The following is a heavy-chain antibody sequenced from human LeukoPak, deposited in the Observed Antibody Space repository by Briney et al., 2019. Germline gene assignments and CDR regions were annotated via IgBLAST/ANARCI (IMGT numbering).Heavy chain of an antibody. Sequence: PSEALSLTCAVYGGSFSGYYWSWIRQPPGKGLEWIGEINHSGSTNYNPSLKSRVTISVDTSKNQFSLKLSSVTAADTAVYYCARLAEPSNQAVLYAFDIWGQGTMVTVSS. V-gene: IGHV4-34*01. J-gene: IGHJ3*02. CDR1: GGSFSGYY. CDR2: INHSGST. D-gene: IGHD2-8*02. CDR3: ARLAEPSNQAVLYAFDI.